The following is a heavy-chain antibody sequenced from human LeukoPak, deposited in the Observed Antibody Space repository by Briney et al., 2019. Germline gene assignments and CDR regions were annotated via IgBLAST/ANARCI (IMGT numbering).Heavy chain of an antibody. CDR3: AKSYYTSGVGYYYTEV. Sequence: GGPLRLSCAASGFTFSSYGMHWVRQAPGKGLEWVAIIPSDENNKYYVDSVKGRFTISRDNSKNTLYLQMNSLRPEDTAIYYCAKSYYTSGVGYYYTEVWGKGTTVTISS. V-gene: IGHV3-30*02. D-gene: IGHD3-10*01. CDR1: GFTFSSYG. J-gene: IGHJ6*03. CDR2: IPSDENNK.